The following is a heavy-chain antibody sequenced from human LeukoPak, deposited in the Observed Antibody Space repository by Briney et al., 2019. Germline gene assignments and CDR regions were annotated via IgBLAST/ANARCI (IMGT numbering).Heavy chain of an antibody. V-gene: IGHV4-59*08. CDR2: IYYSGST. Sequence: PSETLSLTCTVSGGSISSYYWSWIRQPPGKGLEWIGYIYYSGSTNYNPSLKSRVTISVDTSKNQFSLKLSSVTAADTAVYYCARQAVYDYVWGITDAFDIWGQGTMVTVSS. J-gene: IGHJ3*02. CDR3: ARQAVYDYVWGITDAFDI. D-gene: IGHD3-16*01. CDR1: GGSISSYY.